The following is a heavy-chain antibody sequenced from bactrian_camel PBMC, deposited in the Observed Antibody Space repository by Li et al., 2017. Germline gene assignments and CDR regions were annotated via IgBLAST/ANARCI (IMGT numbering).Heavy chain of an antibody. CDR2: IEDDGTI. D-gene: IGHD3*01. CDR1: GNTYATYC. J-gene: IGHJ4*01. Sequence: QVQLVESGGGSVQAGGSLRLSCALSGNTYATYCLAWFRQAPGQEREAVATIEDDGTISYVDSVKGRFTISKDKALNTLYLQMNSLKPEDTAMYYCAAGRPAERCQAYWGQGTQVTVS. V-gene: IGHV3S53*01. CDR3: AAGRPAERCQAY.